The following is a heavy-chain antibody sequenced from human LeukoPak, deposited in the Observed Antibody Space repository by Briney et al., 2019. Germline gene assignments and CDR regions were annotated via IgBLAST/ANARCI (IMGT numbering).Heavy chain of an antibody. CDR3: AILVRHQLPTTDY. Sequence: APVKVSCKTSGYIFTNYDINWVRQATGHGLEWMGWMNPENSGTQPAQKFQGRLIMTMDASAGTAYMELSSLTSDDTAVYYCAILVRHQLPTTDYWGQGTLVTVSS. CDR1: GYIFTNYD. V-gene: IGHV1-8*01. J-gene: IGHJ4*02. D-gene: IGHD2-2*01. CDR2: MNPENSGT.